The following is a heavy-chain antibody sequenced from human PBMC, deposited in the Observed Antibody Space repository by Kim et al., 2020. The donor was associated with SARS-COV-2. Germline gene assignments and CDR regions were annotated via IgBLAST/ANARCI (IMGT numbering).Heavy chain of an antibody. V-gene: IGHV3-9*01. CDR3: AKDRGQRGYDILTGYYMNGYYYYGMDV. J-gene: IGHJ6*02. CDR2: ISSNSGSI. CDR1: GFTFDDYA. D-gene: IGHD3-9*01. Sequence: GGSLRLSCAASGFTFDDYAMHWVRQAPGKGLEWVSGISSNSGSIGYADSVKGRFTISRDNAKNSLYLQMNSLRAEDTALYYCAKDRGQRGYDILTGYYMNGYYYYGMDVWGQGTTVTVSS.